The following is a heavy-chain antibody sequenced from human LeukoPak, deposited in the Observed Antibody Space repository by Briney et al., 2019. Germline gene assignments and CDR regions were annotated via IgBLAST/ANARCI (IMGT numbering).Heavy chain of an antibody. V-gene: IGHV3-11*04. D-gene: IGHD3-3*01. J-gene: IGHJ6*04. CDR3: VRRGSAWSGYYRREKMDV. CDR2: ISTSGTTV. Sequence: GESLRLSCAASGFRFNGYYMNWIRQAPGKGLEWVSYISTSGTTVYYADSVKGRFTIFRDNAKNSLFLQMNSLRAEDTAVYYCVRRGSAWSGYYRREKMDVWGKGTMVTVSS. CDR1: GFRFNGYY.